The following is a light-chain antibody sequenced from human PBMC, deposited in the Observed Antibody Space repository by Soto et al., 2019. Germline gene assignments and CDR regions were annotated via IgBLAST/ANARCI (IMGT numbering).Light chain of an antibody. CDR2: EGN. CDR3: CSYVDGGSYV. V-gene: IGLV2-23*01. CDR1: STDVGGYDY. Sequence: HSALTQPASVYWSHGQSITTSCTGASTDVGGYDYVSWYQQHHGKAPKLTIYEGNKRPSGVSYRFSGAKSGNMASLTISGLQAEDEDDYYCCSYVDGGSYVFGTGTKVTVL. J-gene: IGLJ1*01.